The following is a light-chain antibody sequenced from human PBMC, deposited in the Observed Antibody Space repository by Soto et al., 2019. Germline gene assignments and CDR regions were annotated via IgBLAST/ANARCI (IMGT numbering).Light chain of an antibody. Sequence: QSALTQPASVSGSPGQSITISCTGTSSDVGSYNLVSWYQQHPGKAPKLMIYEGSKRPSGVSNRFSGSKSGNTASLTISGLQAEDEAEYYCCSYAGSSTSGYVFGTGTKRTVL. J-gene: IGLJ1*01. CDR1: SSDVGSYNL. CDR3: CSYAGSSTSGYV. V-gene: IGLV2-23*01. CDR2: EGS.